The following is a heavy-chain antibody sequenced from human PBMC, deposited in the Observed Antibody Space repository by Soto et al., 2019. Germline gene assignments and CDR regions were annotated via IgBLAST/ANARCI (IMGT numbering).Heavy chain of an antibody. CDR3: ASLIAVAADDAFDI. D-gene: IGHD6-19*01. Sequence: VQLVESGGGLVQPGGSLRLSCAASGFTVSSNYMSWVRQAPGKGLEWVSVIYSGGSTYYADSVKGRFTISRDNSKNTLYLQMNSLRAEDTAVYYCASLIAVAADDAFDIWGQGTMVTVSS. V-gene: IGHV3-66*01. CDR2: IYSGGST. J-gene: IGHJ3*02. CDR1: GFTVSSNY.